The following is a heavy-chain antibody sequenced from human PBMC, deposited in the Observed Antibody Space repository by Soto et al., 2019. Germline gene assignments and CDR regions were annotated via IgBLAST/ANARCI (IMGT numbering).Heavy chain of an antibody. CDR3: ARDQVHPGYYYYGMDV. CDR2: ISAYNGNT. Sequence: ASVKVSCKASGYTFTSYGISWVRQAPGQGLEWMGWISAYNGNTNYAQKLQGRVTMTTDTSTSTAYMELRSLRSDDTAVYYCARDQVHPGYYYYGMDVWGQGTTATVSS. CDR1: GYTFTSYG. V-gene: IGHV1-18*01. J-gene: IGHJ6*02.